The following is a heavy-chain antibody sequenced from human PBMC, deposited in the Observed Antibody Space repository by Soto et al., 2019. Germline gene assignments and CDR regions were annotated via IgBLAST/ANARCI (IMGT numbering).Heavy chain of an antibody. J-gene: IGHJ6*02. V-gene: IGHV3-43*01. D-gene: IGHD3-3*01. CDR3: ATTFGVVIMDSLSSYGTDV. Sequence: GGSLRLSCAASGFTFDDYTMHWVRQAPGKGLEWVSLISWDGGSTYYADSVKGRFTISRDNSKNSLYLQMNSLRTEDTALYYCATTFGVVIMDSLSSYGTDVWGQGTTVTVSS. CDR1: GFTFDDYT. CDR2: ISWDGGST.